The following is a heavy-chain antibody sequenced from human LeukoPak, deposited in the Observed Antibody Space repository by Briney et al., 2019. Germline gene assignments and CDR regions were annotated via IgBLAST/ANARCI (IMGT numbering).Heavy chain of an antibody. CDR1: GFTSGSYS. J-gene: IGHJ4*02. CDR2: ISSGSSYI. CDR3: ARWLVTDVRSLLDY. D-gene: IGHD6-19*01. Sequence: GGSLRLPLPPSGFTSGSYSMNWARQPPGRGLEWVSSISSGSSYIYYADSVKGRFTISRDNAKNSLYLQMNSLRAEDTAVYYCARWLVTDVRSLLDYWGQGTLVTVSS. V-gene: IGHV3-21*01.